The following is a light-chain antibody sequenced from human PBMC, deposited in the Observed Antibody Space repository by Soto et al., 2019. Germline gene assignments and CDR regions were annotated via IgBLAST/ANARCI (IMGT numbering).Light chain of an antibody. CDR1: SSDVGSYNL. CDR3: CSYAGSSLYV. V-gene: IGLV2-23*01. J-gene: IGLJ1*01. Sequence: QSVLTQPPSVSLSPGQSITISCTGTSSDVGSYNLVSWYQQHPGKAPKLMIYEGSKRPSGVSNRFSGSKSGNTASLTISGLQAEDEADYYCCSYAGSSLYVFGTGTKVTVL. CDR2: EGS.